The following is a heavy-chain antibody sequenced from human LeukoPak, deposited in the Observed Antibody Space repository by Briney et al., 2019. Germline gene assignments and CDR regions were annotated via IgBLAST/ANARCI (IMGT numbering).Heavy chain of an antibody. CDR2: ISYDGSNK. D-gene: IGHD6-19*01. CDR1: GFTFSSYG. CDR3: AKDAVAGANLDY. J-gene: IGHJ4*02. Sequence: GRSLRLFCAASGFTFSSYGMHWVRQATGKGLEWVAVISYDGSNKYYADSVKGRFTISRDNSKNTLYLQMNSLRAEDTAVYYCAKDAVAGANLDYWGQGTLVTVSS. V-gene: IGHV3-30*18.